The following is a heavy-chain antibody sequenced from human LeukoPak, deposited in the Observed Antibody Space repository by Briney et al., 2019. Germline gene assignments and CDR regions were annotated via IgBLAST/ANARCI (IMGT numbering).Heavy chain of an antibody. CDR2: IKSKTDGGTT. CDR1: GFTFSNAW. V-gene: IGHV3-15*01. J-gene: IGHJ5*02. CDR3: TTPLSIAAAEVFDP. D-gene: IGHD6-13*01. Sequence: GGSLRLSCAASGFTFSNAWMSWVRQASGKGLEWVGRIKSKTDGGTTDYTVPVKGRFTISRDDSKNTLYLQMNSLKTEDTAVYYCTTPLSIAAAEVFDPWGQGTLVTVSS.